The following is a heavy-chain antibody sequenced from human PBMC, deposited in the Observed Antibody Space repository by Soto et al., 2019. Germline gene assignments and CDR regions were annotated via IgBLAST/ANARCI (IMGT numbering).Heavy chain of an antibody. CDR1: GFNFGGHS. V-gene: IGHV3-21*01. CDR2: IGDDTAYI. D-gene: IGHD3-3*01. CDR3: ARDQRFLRHGFSDF. Sequence: EVQLVGSGGGLVKPGGSLRLSCTASGFNFGGHSMNWFRHAPGKGLEWVSSIGDDTAYIYYADSVRGRFTISRDNADNSLYLQMNSLRAEDTGIYYCARDQRFLRHGFSDFWGQGALVTVSS. J-gene: IGHJ4*02.